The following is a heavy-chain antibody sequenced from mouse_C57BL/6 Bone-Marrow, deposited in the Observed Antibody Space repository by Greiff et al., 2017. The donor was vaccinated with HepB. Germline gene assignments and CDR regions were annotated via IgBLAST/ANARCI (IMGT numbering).Heavy chain of an antibody. V-gene: IGHV1-64*01. CDR2: IHPNSGST. CDR1: GYTFTSYW. Sequence: QVQLQQSGAELVKPGASVKLSCKASGYTFTSYWMHWVKQRPGQGLEWIGMIHPNSGSTNYNEKFKSKATMTVYKSSSTAYMQLSSLTSEDSAVYYCARRRGSSYDSYYAMDYWGQGTSVTVSS. CDR3: ARRRGSSYDSYYAMDY. J-gene: IGHJ4*01. D-gene: IGHD1-1*01.